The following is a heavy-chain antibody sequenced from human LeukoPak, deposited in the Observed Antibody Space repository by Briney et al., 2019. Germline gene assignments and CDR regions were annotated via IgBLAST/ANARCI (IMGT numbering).Heavy chain of an antibody. Sequence: SETLSLTCTVSGGSISSSSYYWGWIRQPPGQGLEWIGSIYYSGSTNYNPSLKSRVTISVDTSKNQFSLKLSSVTAADTAVYYCARDRPGGSSLDYWGQGILVTVSS. CDR1: GGSISSSSYY. D-gene: IGHD6-13*01. J-gene: IGHJ4*02. CDR2: IYYSGST. CDR3: ARDRPGGSSLDY. V-gene: IGHV4-39*07.